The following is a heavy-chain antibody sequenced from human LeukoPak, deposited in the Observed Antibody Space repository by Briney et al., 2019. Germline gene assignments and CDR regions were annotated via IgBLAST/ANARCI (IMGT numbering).Heavy chain of an antibody. J-gene: IGHJ4*02. CDR2: IWYDGSNK. V-gene: IGHV3-33*01. Sequence: GGSLRLSCAASGFTFSSYGMHWVRQAPGKGLEWVAVIWYDGSNKYYADSVKGRFTISRDNSKNTLYLQMNSLRAEDTAVYYCARLGVVPAAIGNYWGQGTLVSVSS. D-gene: IGHD2-2*01. CDR1: GFTFSSYG. CDR3: ARLGVVPAAIGNY.